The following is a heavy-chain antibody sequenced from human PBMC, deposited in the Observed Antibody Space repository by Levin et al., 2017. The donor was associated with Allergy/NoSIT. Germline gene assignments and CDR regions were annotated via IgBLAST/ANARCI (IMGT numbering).Heavy chain of an antibody. CDR3: VRAQTGYVSPFDF. CDR2: IYYSGET. V-gene: IGHV4-31*03. J-gene: IGHJ4*02. CDR1: GGSTRLGGYY. Sequence: SETLSLTCSVSGGSTRLGGYYWGWIRQHPVKGLEWLGYIYYSGETFYNPSVESRLVISHDTSENQFPLKLTSLTAADTALYYCVRAQTGYVSPFDFWGPGTLVTVSS. D-gene: IGHD3-9*01.